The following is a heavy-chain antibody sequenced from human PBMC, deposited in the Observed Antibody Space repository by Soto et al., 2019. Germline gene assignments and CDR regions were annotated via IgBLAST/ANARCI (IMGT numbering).Heavy chain of an antibody. CDR3: ARHRDGGPWYFDL. Sequence: QVQLQESGPGLVKPSETLSLTCTVSGGSISSYYWSWIRQPPGKGLEWIGYIYYSGSTNYNPSLKSRVTISVDTSKNQFSLKLSSVTAADTAVYYCARHRDGGPWYFDLWGRGTLVTVSS. D-gene: IGHD3-10*01. V-gene: IGHV4-59*08. J-gene: IGHJ2*01. CDR2: IYYSGST. CDR1: GGSISSYY.